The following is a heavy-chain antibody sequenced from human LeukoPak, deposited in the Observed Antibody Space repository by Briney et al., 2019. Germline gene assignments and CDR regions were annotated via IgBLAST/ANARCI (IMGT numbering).Heavy chain of an antibody. D-gene: IGHD3-3*01. CDR3: ARGSITIFGVVTPRRFYFDY. CDR1: GGTFSSYA. J-gene: IGHJ4*02. CDR2: IIPIFGTA. V-gene: IGHV1-69*01. Sequence: SVKVSCKASGGTFSSYAISWVRQAPGQGLEWMGGIIPIFGTANYAQKFQGRVTITADESTSTAYMELSSLRSEDTAVYYCARGSITIFGVVTPRRFYFDYWGQGTLVTVFS.